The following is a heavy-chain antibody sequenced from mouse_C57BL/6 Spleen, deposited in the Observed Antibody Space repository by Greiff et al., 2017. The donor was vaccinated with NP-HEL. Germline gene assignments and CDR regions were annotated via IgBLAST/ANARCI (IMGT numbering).Heavy chain of an antibody. D-gene: IGHD2-2*01. CDR3: ARGDERDGDDGDYAIGD. Sequence: QVQLQQPGAELVKPGASVKVSCKASGYTFTSYWMHWVKQRPGQGLEWIGRIHPSDSDTNYNQKFKGKATLTVDKSSSTAYMQLSSLTSEDSAVYCGARGDERDGDDGDYAIGDWGQGASVTVS. J-gene: IGHJ4*01. CDR2: IHPSDSDT. V-gene: IGHV1-74*01. CDR1: GYTFTSYW.